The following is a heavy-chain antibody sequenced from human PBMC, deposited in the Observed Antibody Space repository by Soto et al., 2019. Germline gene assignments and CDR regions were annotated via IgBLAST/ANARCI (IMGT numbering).Heavy chain of an antibody. D-gene: IGHD3-3*01. CDR2: IDPSDSYT. J-gene: IGHJ4*01. Sequence: PGESLKISCKGSGYSFTSYWISWVRQMPGKGLEWMGRIDPSDSYTNYSPSFQGHVTISADKSISTAYLQWSSLKASDTAMYYCPPHTPKPYYDFWSSYLDSDYWGPGTLVTVS. V-gene: IGHV5-10-1*01. CDR1: GYSFTSYW. CDR3: PPHTPKPYYDFWSSYLDSDY.